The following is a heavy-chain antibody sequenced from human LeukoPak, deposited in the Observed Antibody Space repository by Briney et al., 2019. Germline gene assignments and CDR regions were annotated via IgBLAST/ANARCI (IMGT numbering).Heavy chain of an antibody. J-gene: IGHJ6*03. CDR3: ARVRGSGFCSGSSCAKDPGYYYYMDV. Sequence: ASVKVSCKASGYTFTSYYMHWVRQAPGQGLEWMGIINPSGGSTSYAQKFQGRVTMTRDMSTSTVYMELSSLRSEDTAVYYCARVRGSGFCSGSSCAKDPGYYYYMDVWGKGTTVTVSS. V-gene: IGHV1-46*01. CDR2: INPSGGST. CDR1: GYTFTSYY. D-gene: IGHD2-2*01.